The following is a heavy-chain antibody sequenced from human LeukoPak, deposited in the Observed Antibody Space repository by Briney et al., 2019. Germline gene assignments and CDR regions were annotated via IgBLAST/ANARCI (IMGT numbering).Heavy chain of an antibody. V-gene: IGHV1-46*01. CDR3: ARPYNWNLIPMVRGVTDNAFDI. CDR1: GYTSTSYY. J-gene: IGHJ3*02. CDR2: INPSGGST. Sequence: VASVKVSCKASGYTSTSYYMHWVRQAPGQGLEWMGIINPSGGSTSYAQKFQGRVTMTRDTSTSTVYMELSSLRSEDTAVYYCARPYNWNLIPMVRGVTDNAFDIWGQGTMVTVSS. D-gene: IGHD3-10*01.